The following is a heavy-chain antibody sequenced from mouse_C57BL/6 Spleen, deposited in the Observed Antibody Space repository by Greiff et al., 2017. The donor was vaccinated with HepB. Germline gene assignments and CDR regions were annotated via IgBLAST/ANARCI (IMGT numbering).Heavy chain of an antibody. D-gene: IGHD2-4*01. CDR2: IYWDDDK. CDR3: ARRSYDYDWFAY. CDR1: GFSLSTSGMG. J-gene: IGHJ3*01. Sequence: QVTLKESGPGILQSSQTLSLTCSFSGFSLSTSGMGVSWIRQPLGKGLEWLAHIYWDDDKRYNPYLKRRLTISKDTSRNQVFLKITILNTADTATYYCARRSYDYDWFAYWGQGTLVTVSA. V-gene: IGHV8-12*01.